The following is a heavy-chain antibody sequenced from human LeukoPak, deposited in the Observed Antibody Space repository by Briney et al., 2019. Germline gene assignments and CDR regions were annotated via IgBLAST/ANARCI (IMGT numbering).Heavy chain of an antibody. J-gene: IGHJ4*02. D-gene: IGHD4-17*01. CDR2: LSGDGSST. CDR1: GFTFSTYW. CDR3: ARASTTVPNLLDN. Sequence: GGSLRFSCVASGFTFSTYWMPWVRQAPGKGLLWGLRLSGDGSSTKYADSLKGRFTISRDNAKNTLYLQMNSLRAEDTAVYFCARASTTVPNLLDNWGQGTLVTFSS. V-gene: IGHV3-74*03.